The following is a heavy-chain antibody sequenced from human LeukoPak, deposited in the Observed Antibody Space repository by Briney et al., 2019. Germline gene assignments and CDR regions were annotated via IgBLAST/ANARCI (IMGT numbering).Heavy chain of an antibody. CDR3: AKDTYSYSYGHQGDC. V-gene: IGHV3-30*02. Sequence: PGGSLRLSCAASGFTFSSYGMHWVRQAPGKGLEGVAFIRYDGSNKYYADSVKGRFTISRDNSKNTLYLQMNSLRAEDTAVYYCAKDTYSYSYGHQGDCWGQGTLVTVSS. D-gene: IGHD5-18*01. CDR2: IRYDGSNK. CDR1: GFTFSSYG. J-gene: IGHJ4*02.